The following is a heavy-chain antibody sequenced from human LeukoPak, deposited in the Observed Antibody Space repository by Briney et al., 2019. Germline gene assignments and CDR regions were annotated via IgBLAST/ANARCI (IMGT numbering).Heavy chain of an antibody. CDR3: ARGSGCTSSSCPYYFDY. D-gene: IGHD2-15*01. V-gene: IGHV1-8*01. Sequence: ASVKVSCKASGYSFSSYDINWVRQASGQGLDWMGWMNPNSGNTGYAQKFQGRVTMTSNTSISTAYMELSSLRSEDTAVYYCARGSGCTSSSCPYYFDYWGQGALVTVSS. CDR2: MNPNSGNT. J-gene: IGHJ4*02. CDR1: GYSFSSYD.